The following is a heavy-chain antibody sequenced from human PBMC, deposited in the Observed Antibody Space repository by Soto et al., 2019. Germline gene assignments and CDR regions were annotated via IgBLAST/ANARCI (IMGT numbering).Heavy chain of an antibody. Sequence: GGSLRLSCAASGFTFSSYAMSWFRQAPGKGLKWVSLISGSGGSTYYADSVKGRFTISRDISKNTLYLQMNSLRAEDTAVYYCAKLEVRFGNAMDVWGQGTTVTVSS. D-gene: IGHD3-22*01. J-gene: IGHJ6*02. CDR3: AKLEVRFGNAMDV. CDR2: ISGSGGST. V-gene: IGHV3-23*01. CDR1: GFTFSSYA.